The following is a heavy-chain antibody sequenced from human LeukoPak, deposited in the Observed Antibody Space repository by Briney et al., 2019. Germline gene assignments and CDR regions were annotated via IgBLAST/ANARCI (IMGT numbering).Heavy chain of an antibody. V-gene: IGHV4-59*01. J-gene: IGHJ5*02. Sequence: SETLSLTCTVSGGSISSYYWSWIRQPPGKGLEWIGHIYYSGSTNYNPSLKSRVTISVDTSKNQFSLKLSSVTAADTAVYYCARGGYSGSYYGWFDPWGQGTLVTVSS. D-gene: IGHD1-26*01. CDR1: GGSISSYY. CDR2: IYYSGST. CDR3: ARGGYSGSYYGWFDP.